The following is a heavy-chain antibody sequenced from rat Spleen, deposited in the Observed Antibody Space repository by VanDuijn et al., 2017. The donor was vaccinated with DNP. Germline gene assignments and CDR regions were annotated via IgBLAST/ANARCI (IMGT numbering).Heavy chain of an antibody. CDR2: ITNSGGST. V-gene: IGHV5-27*01. CDR3: TTDQD. CDR1: GFTFSNYG. J-gene: IGHJ2*01. Sequence: EVQLVESGGGLVQPGKSLKLSCEASGFTFSNYGMAWVRQAPTKGLEWVASITNSGGSTYYRDSVKGRFTISRDNAKSTLYLQMDSLRSEDTATYYCTTDQDWGQGVMVTVSS.